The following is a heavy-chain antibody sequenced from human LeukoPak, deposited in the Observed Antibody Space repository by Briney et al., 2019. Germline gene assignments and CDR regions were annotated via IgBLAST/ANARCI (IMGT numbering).Heavy chain of an antibody. CDR2: IRSKANSYAT. Sequence: SGGSLRLSCAASGFTFSGSAMHWVRQASGKGLEWVGRIRSKANSYATAYAASVKGRFTISRDDSKNTAYLQMNSLKTEDTAVYYCTSVPSGGSYLLNYWGQGTLVTVSS. D-gene: IGHD2-8*02. J-gene: IGHJ4*02. CDR1: GFTFSGSA. CDR3: TSVPSGGSYLLNY. V-gene: IGHV3-73*01.